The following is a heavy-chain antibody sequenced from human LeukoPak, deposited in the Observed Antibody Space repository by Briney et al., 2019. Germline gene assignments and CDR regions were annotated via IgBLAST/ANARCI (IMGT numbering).Heavy chain of an antibody. J-gene: IGHJ5*02. CDR3: ARDNYAGANWFDP. D-gene: IGHD1-7*01. V-gene: IGHV1-69*05. CDR1: GGTFISYA. CDR2: IIPIFGTA. Sequence: GASVRVSCKASGGTFISYAISWGRQAPGQGLEWMGGIIPIFGTANYAQKFQGRVTITTDESTSTAYMELSSLRPEDTAVYYCARDNYAGANWFDPWGQGTLVTVSS.